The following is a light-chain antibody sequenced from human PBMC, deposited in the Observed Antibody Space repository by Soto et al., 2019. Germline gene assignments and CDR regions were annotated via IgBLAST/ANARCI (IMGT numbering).Light chain of an antibody. CDR1: QGISSY. J-gene: IGKJ1*01. CDR2: AAS. CDR3: QQYYSTWT. V-gene: IGKV1-8*01. Sequence: AILMTQSPSSLSASTGDRVTITCRASQGISSYLAWYQQKPGKAPKLLIYAASTLQSGVPSRFSGSGSGTDFTLTISCLQSEDFATYYCQQYYSTWTFGQGTKVDIK.